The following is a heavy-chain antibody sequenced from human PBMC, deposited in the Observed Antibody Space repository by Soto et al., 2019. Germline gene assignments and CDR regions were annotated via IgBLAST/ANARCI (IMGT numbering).Heavy chain of an antibody. V-gene: IGHV3-53*01. CDR1: GLTVSTKY. Sequence: EVQLIESGGGLTQPGGSLRLSCAASGLTVSTKYMNWIRQAPGKGLEWVAALYRGGSAYYADSVKSRFTISRDSSKNTLYLQMNSLRVGDTAVYYCASSVVYSGFLEPWGQGALVTVSS. D-gene: IGHD3-10*01. CDR2: LYRGGSA. J-gene: IGHJ5*02. CDR3: ASSVVYSGFLEP.